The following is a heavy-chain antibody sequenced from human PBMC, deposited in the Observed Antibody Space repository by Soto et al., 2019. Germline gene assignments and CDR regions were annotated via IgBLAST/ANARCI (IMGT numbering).Heavy chain of an antibody. CDR3: ARHSLALRKNNWFDP. V-gene: IGHV4-39*01. Sequence: SETLSLTCTVSGDSIISSDFYWGWVRQPPGKGLEWIGSIFYLGSSYYNPSLKSRVTMSVDTPKNQFPLRLRSVTAADTALYFCARHSLALRKNNWFDPWGQGIMVTVSS. CDR2: IFYLGSS. D-gene: IGHD3-3*02. J-gene: IGHJ5*02. CDR1: GDSIISSDFY.